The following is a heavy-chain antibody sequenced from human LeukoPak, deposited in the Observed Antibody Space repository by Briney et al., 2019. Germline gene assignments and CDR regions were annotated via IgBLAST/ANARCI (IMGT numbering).Heavy chain of an antibody. J-gene: IGHJ5*02. V-gene: IGHV4-30-4*01. CDR1: GGSISSGDYY. Sequence: SQTLSLTCTVSGGSISSGDYYWSWIRQPPGKGLEWIGYIYYSGSTYYNPSLKSRVTISVDRPKNQFSLKLSSVTAADTAVYYCARAVRGVPILPWGQGTLVTVSS. D-gene: IGHD3-10*01. CDR3: ARAVRGVPILP. CDR2: IYYSGST.